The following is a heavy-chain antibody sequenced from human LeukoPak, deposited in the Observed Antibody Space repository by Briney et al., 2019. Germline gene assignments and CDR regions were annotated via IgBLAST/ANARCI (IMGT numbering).Heavy chain of an antibody. Sequence: GASVKVPCKASGYTFTSYYMHWVRQAPGQGLEWMGIINPSGGSTSYAQKFQGRVTMTTDTSTSTAYMELRSLRSDDTAVYYCARDTYYYGSGSYIDYWGQGTLVTVSS. V-gene: IGHV1-46*01. CDR3: ARDTYYYGSGSYIDY. J-gene: IGHJ4*02. CDR1: GYTFTSYY. CDR2: INPSGGST. D-gene: IGHD3-10*01.